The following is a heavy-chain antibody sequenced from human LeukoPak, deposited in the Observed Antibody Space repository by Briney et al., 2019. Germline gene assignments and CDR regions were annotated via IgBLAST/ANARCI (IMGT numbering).Heavy chain of an antibody. CDR2: IIPILGIA. CDR1: GGTFSSYA. V-gene: IGHV1-69*04. D-gene: IGHD3-22*01. Sequence: SVKVSCKASGGTFSSYAISWVRQAPGQGPEWMGRIIPILGIANYAQKFQGRVTITADKSTSTAYMELSSLRSEDTAVYYCARTNYYYDSSGYYLDYWGQGTLVTVSS. CDR3: ARTNYYYDSSGYYLDY. J-gene: IGHJ4*02.